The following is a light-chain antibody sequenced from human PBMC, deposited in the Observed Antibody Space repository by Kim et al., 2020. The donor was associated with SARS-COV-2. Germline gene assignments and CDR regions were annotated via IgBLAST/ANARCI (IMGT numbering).Light chain of an antibody. CDR2: DAS. CDR1: QSVASY. CDR3: QQRSDWLT. Sequence: SLPPWERVTLSCRASQSVASYLAWYQQKPGQAPRLLIYDASNRATGIPARFSGSGSGTDFTLTISSLEPEDFAVYYCQQRSDWLTFGGGTKVDIK. J-gene: IGKJ4*01. V-gene: IGKV3-11*01.